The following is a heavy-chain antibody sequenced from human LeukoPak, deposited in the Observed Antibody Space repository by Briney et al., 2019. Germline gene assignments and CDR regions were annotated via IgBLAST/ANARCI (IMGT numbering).Heavy chain of an antibody. CDR1: GFIFSSYG. Sequence: GGSLRLSCAASGFIFSSYGMHWVRQAPGKGLEWVAFIRYDGRNKYYADSVKGRFTISRDNSKNTLYLQMNSLRGEDTAVYYCARHTDDYYDSSGYYAVEYFQHWGQGTLVTVSS. D-gene: IGHD3-22*01. CDR3: ARHTDDYYDSSGYYAVEYFQH. J-gene: IGHJ1*01. CDR2: IRYDGRNK. V-gene: IGHV3-30*02.